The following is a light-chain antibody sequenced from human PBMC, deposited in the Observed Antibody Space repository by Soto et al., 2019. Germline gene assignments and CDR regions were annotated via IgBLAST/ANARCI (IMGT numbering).Light chain of an antibody. J-gene: IGKJ5*01. CDR2: DAS. CDR1: QSISSW. V-gene: IGKV1-5*01. Sequence: DIQMTQSPSTLSSSVGDRVTITCRASQSISSWLAWYQQKPGKAPKLLIYDASSLESGVPSRFSGSGSGTDFTLTISSLQPEDFATYFCQQLNSYPITFGQGTRLEIK. CDR3: QQLNSYPIT.